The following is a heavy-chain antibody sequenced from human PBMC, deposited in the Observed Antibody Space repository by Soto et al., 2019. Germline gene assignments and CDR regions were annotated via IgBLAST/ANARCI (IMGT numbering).Heavy chain of an antibody. CDR3: ARGYGRNFDY. CDR1: GFPFSSYW. V-gene: IGHV3-7*01. CDR2: IKEDGSEK. Sequence: PGGSLRLSCAASGFPFSSYWMSCVRQAPGKGLEWVANIKEDGSEKNYVDSVKGQFTISRDNAKNSLYLQMNSLRAEDTAVYYCARGYGRNFDYWGQGTLVTVS. J-gene: IGHJ4*02. D-gene: IGHD5-18*01.